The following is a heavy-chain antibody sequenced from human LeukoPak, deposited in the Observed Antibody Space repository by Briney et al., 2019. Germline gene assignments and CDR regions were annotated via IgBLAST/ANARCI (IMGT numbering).Heavy chain of an antibody. Sequence: ASVKVSCKASGGTFSSYAISWVRQAPGQGLEWMGGIIPIFGTANYAQKFQGRVSITADESTSTAYMELSSLRSEDTAVYYCARVLWEYSSSNDAFDIWGQGTMVTVSS. CDR1: GGTFSSYA. J-gene: IGHJ3*02. D-gene: IGHD6-6*01. CDR3: ARVLWEYSSSNDAFDI. V-gene: IGHV1-69*01. CDR2: IIPIFGTA.